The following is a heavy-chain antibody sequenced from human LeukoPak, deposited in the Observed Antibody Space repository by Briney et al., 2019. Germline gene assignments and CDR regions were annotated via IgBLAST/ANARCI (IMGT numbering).Heavy chain of an antibody. CDR1: GGSISSGDYY. D-gene: IGHD3-22*01. J-gene: IGHJ3*02. V-gene: IGHV4-30-4*01. Sequence: SETLSLTCTVSGGSISSGDYYWSWIRQPPGKGLEWIGYIYYSGSTYYNPSLKSRVTISVDTSKNQLSLKLSSVTAADTAVYYCARASRYYDSSGYLVGXAFDIWGQGTMVTVSS. CDR2: IYYSGST. CDR3: ARASRYYDSSGYLVGXAFDI.